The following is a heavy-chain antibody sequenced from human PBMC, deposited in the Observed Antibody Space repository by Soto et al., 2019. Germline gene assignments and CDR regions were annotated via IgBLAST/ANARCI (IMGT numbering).Heavy chain of an antibody. CDR1: GYNFTSYL. Sequence: PGESLKISCKGSGYNFTSYLISWVRQMPWKGLEWVGRIDPSDSYTNYSPSFQGHVTISADKSISTAYLQWSSLKASDTAMYYCARHKVPYSSSGYLDYWGQGTLVNVSS. J-gene: IGHJ4*02. V-gene: IGHV5-10-1*01. CDR2: IDPSDSYT. D-gene: IGHD6-6*01. CDR3: ARHKVPYSSSGYLDY.